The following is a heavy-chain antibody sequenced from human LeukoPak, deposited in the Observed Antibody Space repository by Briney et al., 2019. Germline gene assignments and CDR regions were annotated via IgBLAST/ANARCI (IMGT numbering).Heavy chain of an antibody. D-gene: IGHD3-22*01. V-gene: IGHV3-15*01. CDR2: IKRETDGGTI. CDR3: TTDRYYDNSELQFQH. Sequence: GGSLRLSCAASGCTLNNAWMSWVRQAPGKGLEWLGRIKRETDGGTIDYAAPVKGRFTISSDDSRNTLYLQMDSMKIEDTAVYYCTTDRYYDNSELQFQHWGQGTLVTVSS. CDR1: GCTLNNAW. J-gene: IGHJ1*01.